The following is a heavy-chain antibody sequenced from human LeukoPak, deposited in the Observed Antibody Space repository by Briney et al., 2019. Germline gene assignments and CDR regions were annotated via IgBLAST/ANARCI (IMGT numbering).Heavy chain of an antibody. CDR1: GFTFDDYA. J-gene: IGHJ4*02. CDR2: INWNGGST. Sequence: PGGSLRLSCAASGFTFDDYAMHWVRQAPGKGLEWVSGINWNGGSTGYADSVKGRFTISRDNAKNSLYLQMNSLRAEDTALYHCARGYEVGLPFDYWGQGTLVTVSS. D-gene: IGHD1-26*01. V-gene: IGHV3-20*01. CDR3: ARGYEVGLPFDY.